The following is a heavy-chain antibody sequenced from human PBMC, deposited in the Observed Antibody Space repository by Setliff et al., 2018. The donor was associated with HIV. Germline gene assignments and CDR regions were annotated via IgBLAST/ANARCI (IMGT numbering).Heavy chain of an antibody. CDR1: GGSISSSSYY. D-gene: IGHD6-13*01. CDR2: IYYSGST. J-gene: IGHJ6*03. Sequence: SETLSLTCTVSGGSISSSSYYWGWIRQPPGKGLEWIGSIYYSGSTYYNPSLKSRVTISVDTSKNQFSLKLSSVTAADTAVYYCACGAAAGTDYYYYYYMDVWGKGTTVPVSS. V-gene: IGHV4-39*01. CDR3: ACGAAAGTDYYYYYYMDV.